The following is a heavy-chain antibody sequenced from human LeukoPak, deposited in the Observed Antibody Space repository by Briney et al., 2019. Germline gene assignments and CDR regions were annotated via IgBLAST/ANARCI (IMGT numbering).Heavy chain of an antibody. V-gene: IGHV4-34*01. CDR3: ARGRKYTYGYTVTELGSGYFDY. Sequence: PSETLSLTCAVYGGSFSGYYWSWIRQPPGKGLEWIGEINHSGSTNYNPSLKSRVTISVDSSKNQFSLKLSSVTAADTAMYYCARGRKYTYGYTVTELGSGYFDYWGQGTLVTVSS. D-gene: IGHD5-18*01. CDR2: INHSGST. J-gene: IGHJ4*02. CDR1: GGSFSGYY.